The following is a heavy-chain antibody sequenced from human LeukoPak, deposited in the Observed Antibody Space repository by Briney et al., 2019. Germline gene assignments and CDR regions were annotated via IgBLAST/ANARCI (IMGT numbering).Heavy chain of an antibody. CDR1: GFTFSSYG. CDR2: IWYDGSNK. J-gene: IGHJ4*02. CDR3: ARDQSIDSSGYYRQTGRRGPRTYYFDY. V-gene: IGHV3-30*19. Sequence: PGGSLRLSCAASGFTFSSYGMHWVRQAPGKGLEWVAVIWYDGSNKYYADSVKGRFTISRDNSKNTLYLQMNSLRAEDTAVYYCARDQSIDSSGYYRQTGRRGPRTYYFDYWGQGTLVTVSS. D-gene: IGHD3-22*01.